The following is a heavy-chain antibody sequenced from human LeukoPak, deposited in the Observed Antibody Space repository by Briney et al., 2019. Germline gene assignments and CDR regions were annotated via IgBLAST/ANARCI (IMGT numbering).Heavy chain of an antibody. V-gene: IGHV1-24*01. CDR3: ATITALICSGGSCYDYYYYGMDV. CDR2: FDPEDGET. D-gene: IGHD2-15*01. CDR1: GYTLTELS. J-gene: IGHJ6*02. Sequence: GASVKVSCKVSGYTLTELSMHWVRQAPGKGLDWMGGFDPEDGETIYAQKFQGRVTMTEDTSTDTAYMELSGLRSEDTAVYYCATITALICSGGSCYDYYYYGMDVWGQGTTVTVSS.